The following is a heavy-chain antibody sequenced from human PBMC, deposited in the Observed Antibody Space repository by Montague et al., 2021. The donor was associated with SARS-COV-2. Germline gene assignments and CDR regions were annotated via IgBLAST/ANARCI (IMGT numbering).Heavy chain of an antibody. CDR2: ISYDGSNK. D-gene: IGHD1-26*01. CDR1: GFTSSSYA. V-gene: IGHV3-30*04. J-gene: IGHJ3*02. CDR3: ARTNSGSYSGAFDI. Sequence: SLRLSCAASGFTSSSYAMHWVHQAPGKGLEWVAVISYDGSNKYYADSVKGRFTISRDNSKNTLYLQMNSLRAEDTAVYYCARTNSGSYSGAFDIWGQGTMVTVSS.